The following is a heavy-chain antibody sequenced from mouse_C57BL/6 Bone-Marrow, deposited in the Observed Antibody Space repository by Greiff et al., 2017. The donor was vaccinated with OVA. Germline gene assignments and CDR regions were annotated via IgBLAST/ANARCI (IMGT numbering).Heavy chain of an antibody. CDR1: GFTFSSYG. D-gene: IGHD1-1*01. V-gene: IGHV5-6*01. J-gene: IGHJ2*01. Sequence: EVMLVESGGDLVKPGGSLKLSCAASGFTFSSYGMSLVRQTPDKRLEWVATISSGGSYTYYPDSVKGRFTISRDNAKNTLYLQMSSLKSEDTAMYYCARHGDYGSFFDYWGQGTTLTVSS. CDR3: ARHGDYGSFFDY. CDR2: ISSGGSYT.